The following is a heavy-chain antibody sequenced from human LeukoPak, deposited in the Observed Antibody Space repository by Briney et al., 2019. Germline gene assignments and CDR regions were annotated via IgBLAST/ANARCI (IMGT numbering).Heavy chain of an antibody. D-gene: IGHD3-22*01. J-gene: IGHJ4*02. V-gene: IGHV3-69-1*01. CDR1: GFTLSSYT. CDR3: ARSAYYNGRGNYYDY. Sequence: GGSLRLSCAASGFTLSSYTVNWVRQAPGKGLERVSVILANGTPFYADSVRGRFTISKDNAKNTLYLQMNSLRAEDTAVYYCARSAYYNGRGNYYDYWGQGTLVTVSS. CDR2: ILANGTP.